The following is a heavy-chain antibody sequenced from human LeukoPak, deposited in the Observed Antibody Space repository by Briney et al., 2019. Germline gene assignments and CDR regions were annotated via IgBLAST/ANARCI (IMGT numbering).Heavy chain of an antibody. CDR3: ARAPYFGQGYMDV. D-gene: IGHD2-21*01. V-gene: IGHV4-34*01. Sequence: SETLSLTCAVSGGSFSDYQWNWIRQSPGKGLEWIGEISHSGTTTYNPSLKSRVTISVDTSKNQFSLKLRSVTAADTAVYYCARAPYFGQGYMDVWGKGTTVTVSS. CDR1: GGSFSDYQ. J-gene: IGHJ6*03. CDR2: ISHSGTT.